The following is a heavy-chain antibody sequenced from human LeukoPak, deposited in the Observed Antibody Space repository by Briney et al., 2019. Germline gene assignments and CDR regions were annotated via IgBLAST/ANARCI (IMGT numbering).Heavy chain of an antibody. Sequence: SETLSLTCTVSGGSISSGSYYWSWIRQPAGKGLEWIGRIYTSGSTNYNPSLKSRVTISVDTSKNQFSLKLSSVTAADTAVYYCARGFLVVVGLHYYYYMDVWGKGTTVTVSS. V-gene: IGHV4-61*02. J-gene: IGHJ6*03. CDR2: IYTSGST. CDR1: GGSISSGSYY. D-gene: IGHD3-9*01. CDR3: ARGFLVVVGLHYYYYMDV.